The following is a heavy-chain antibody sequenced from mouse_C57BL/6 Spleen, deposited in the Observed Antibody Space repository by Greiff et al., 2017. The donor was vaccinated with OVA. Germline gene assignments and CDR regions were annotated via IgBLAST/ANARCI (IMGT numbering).Heavy chain of an antibody. J-gene: IGHJ3*01. V-gene: IGHV7-3*01. CDR3: ARIYYEYGRAWFAY. D-gene: IGHD2-4*01. Sequence: EVKLMESGGGLVQPGGSLSLSCAASGFTFTDYYMSWVRQPPGKALEWLGFIRNKANGYTTEYSASVKGRFTISRANSQSILYLQMNALRAEDSATYYGARIYYEYGRAWFAYWGQGTLVTVSA. CDR2: IRNKANGYTT. CDR1: GFTFTDYY.